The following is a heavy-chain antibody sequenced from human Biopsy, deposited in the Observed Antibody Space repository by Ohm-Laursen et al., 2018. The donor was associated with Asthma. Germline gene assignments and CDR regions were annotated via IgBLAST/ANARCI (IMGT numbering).Heavy chain of an antibody. CDR1: GGTFSSNS. Sequence: SVKVSCKASGGTFSSNSINWVRQAPGQGLEWMGRIIPIFGPTNYAQKFQGRVTISADDSTSTAYMELSSLSSEDTALYYGARGPEYVRSSGALDYWGQGTLVTVSS. V-gene: IGHV1-69*13. J-gene: IGHJ4*02. D-gene: IGHD2-2*01. CDR3: ARGPEYVRSSGALDY. CDR2: IIPIFGPT.